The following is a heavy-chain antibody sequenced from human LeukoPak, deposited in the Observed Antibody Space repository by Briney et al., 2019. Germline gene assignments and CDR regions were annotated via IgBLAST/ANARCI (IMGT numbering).Heavy chain of an antibody. CDR2: ISTSGSTI. CDR3: ARDLRSYSYYYYGMDV. CDR1: GFTFSSYE. D-gene: IGHD4-23*01. Sequence: PGGSLRLSCAASGFTFSSYEMNWVRQVPEKGLEWVSYISTSGSTIYYADAVKGRFTISRDNAKNSLYLQMNSLRAEDTAVYYCARDLRSYSYYYYGMDVWGQGTTVTVSS. V-gene: IGHV3-48*03. J-gene: IGHJ6*02.